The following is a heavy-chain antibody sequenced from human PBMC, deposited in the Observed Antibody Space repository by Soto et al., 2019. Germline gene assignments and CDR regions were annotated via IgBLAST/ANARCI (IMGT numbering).Heavy chain of an antibody. CDR3: ARDAVSTIGDFDY. CDR2: INPNSGAT. Sequence: GASVKVSCKASGYTFTGYYIHWVRQAPGQGLEWMGWINPNSGATNQAQKFQGRVTMARDTSISTAYMELSRLTSDGTAVYYCARDAVSTIGDFDYWGQGTLVTVSS. V-gene: IGHV1-2*02. J-gene: IGHJ4*02. D-gene: IGHD5-12*01. CDR1: GYTFTGYY.